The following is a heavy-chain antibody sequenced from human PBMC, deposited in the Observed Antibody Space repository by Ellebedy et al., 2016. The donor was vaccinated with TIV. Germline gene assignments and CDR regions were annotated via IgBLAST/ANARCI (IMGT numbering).Heavy chain of an antibody. CDR2: ISSTGSRT. J-gene: IGHJ4*02. D-gene: IGHD3-22*01. CDR1: GFPFSSYA. CDR3: AKGRGGGSDTSAPRYYFDY. Sequence: GESLKISCAASGFPFSSYAMRWVRQAPGKGLEWVSTISSTGSRTYYADSVEGRFIISRDNSKKTLYLQMNSLRAEDTAVYYCAKGRGGGSDTSAPRYYFDYWGLGTLVTVSS. V-gene: IGHV3-23*01.